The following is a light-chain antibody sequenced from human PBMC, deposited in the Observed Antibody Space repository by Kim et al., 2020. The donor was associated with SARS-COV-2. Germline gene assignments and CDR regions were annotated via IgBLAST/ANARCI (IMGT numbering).Light chain of an antibody. CDR2: EVS. V-gene: IGLV2-14*03. Sequence: GQSSTISCNGTSSDVGGYNYVSWYQQHPGKAPKLMIFEVSKRPSGVPDRFSGSKSGNTASLTISGLQAEDEADYHCSSYTTGSTLVFGTGTKVTVL. CDR1: SSDVGGYNY. CDR3: SSYTTGSTLV. J-gene: IGLJ1*01.